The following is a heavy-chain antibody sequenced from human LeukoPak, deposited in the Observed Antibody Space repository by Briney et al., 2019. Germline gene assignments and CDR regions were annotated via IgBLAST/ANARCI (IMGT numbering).Heavy chain of an antibody. CDR1: GYTFTSYA. V-gene: IGHV7-4-1*02. Sequence: GASVKVSCKASGYTFTSYAMNWVRQAPGQGLAWMGWINTNAGNPTYAQGFTGRFVFSLDTSVSTAYLQISSLKAEDTAVYYCARAHLSYYYGSGTRNPYYYYYYMDVWGKGTTVTVSS. CDR3: ARAHLSYYYGSGTRNPYYYYYYMDV. D-gene: IGHD3-10*01. J-gene: IGHJ6*03. CDR2: INTNAGNP.